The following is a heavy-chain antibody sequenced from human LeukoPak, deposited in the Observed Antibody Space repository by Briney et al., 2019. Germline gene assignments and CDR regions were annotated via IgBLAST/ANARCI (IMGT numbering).Heavy chain of an antibody. CDR1: GFAFTTYS. Sequence: GGSLRLSCAASGFAFTTYSINWVRQAPGKGLEWVSYINSDSSFISYADSVRGRFTVSRDNAKNSLYLQMSSLRAEDTAVYYCARDKNWAFDYWGQGTLVTASS. D-gene: IGHD7-27*01. CDR3: ARDKNWAFDY. V-gene: IGHV3-48*01. CDR2: INSDSSFI. J-gene: IGHJ4*02.